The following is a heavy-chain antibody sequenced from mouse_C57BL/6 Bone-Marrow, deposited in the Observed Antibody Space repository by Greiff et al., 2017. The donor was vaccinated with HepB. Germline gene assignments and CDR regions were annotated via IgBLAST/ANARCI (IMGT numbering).Heavy chain of an antibody. CDR2: INPYNGDT. CDR3: ARLRNYGSSYFDY. CDR1: GYSFTGYF. D-gene: IGHD1-1*01. J-gene: IGHJ2*01. V-gene: IGHV1-20*01. Sequence: VQLQQSGPELVKPGDSVKISCKASGYSFTGYFMNWVMQSHGKSLEWIGRINPYNGDTFYNQKFKGKATLTVDKSSSTAHMELRSLTSEDSAVYYCARLRNYGSSYFDYWGQGTTLTVSS.